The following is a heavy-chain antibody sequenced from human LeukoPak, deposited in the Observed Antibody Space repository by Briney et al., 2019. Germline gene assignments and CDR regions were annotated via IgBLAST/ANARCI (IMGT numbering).Heavy chain of an antibody. V-gene: IGHV3-30-3*01. CDR2: ISYDGSNK. CDR1: GFTFSSYA. D-gene: IGHD6-19*01. Sequence: GGSLRLSCAASGFTFSSYAMHWVRQAPGKGLEWVAVISYDGSNKYYADSVKGRFTISRDNSKNTLYLQMNSLRAEDTAVYYCAKDEGYSSGWYYFDYWGQGTLVTVSS. CDR3: AKDEGYSSGWYYFDY. J-gene: IGHJ4*02.